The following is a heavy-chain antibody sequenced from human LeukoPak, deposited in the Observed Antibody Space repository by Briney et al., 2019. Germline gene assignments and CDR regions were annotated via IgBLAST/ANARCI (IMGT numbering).Heavy chain of an antibody. V-gene: IGHV3-9*01. J-gene: IGHJ4*02. CDR2: ISWNSGSI. CDR1: GFTFDDYA. Sequence: GRSLRLSCAASGFTFDDYAMHWVRQAPGKGLEWVSGISWNSGSIGCADSVKGRFTISRDNAKNSLYLQMNSLRAEDTALYYCAKLGYDPFDYWGQGTLVTVSS. CDR3: AKLGYDPFDY. D-gene: IGHD3-3*01.